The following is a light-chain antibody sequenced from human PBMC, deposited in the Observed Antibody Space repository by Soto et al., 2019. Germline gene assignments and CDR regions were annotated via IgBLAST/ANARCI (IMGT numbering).Light chain of an antibody. Sequence: QSVLTQPPSVSGVPGQRVTISCTGRSSNIGAGYDVHWYQQLPGTAPKLLIYGNSNRPSGVPDRFSGSKSGTSASLAITGLQAEDEADYYCQSYDSSLSGSYVFGTGTKLTVL. J-gene: IGLJ1*01. V-gene: IGLV1-40*01. CDR2: GNS. CDR1: SSNIGAGYD. CDR3: QSYDSSLSGSYV.